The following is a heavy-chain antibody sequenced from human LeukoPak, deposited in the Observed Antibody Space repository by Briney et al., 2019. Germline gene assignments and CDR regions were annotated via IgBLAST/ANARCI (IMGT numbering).Heavy chain of an antibody. CDR1: GFIFSSYE. CDR3: ARDYGGSSPFDY. V-gene: IGHV3-48*03. J-gene: IGHJ4*02. Sequence: PGGSLRLSCAASGFIFSSYEMHWVRQAPGKGLEWVSYISSSDSTIYYADSVKGRFTISRDNAKNSLYLQMNSLRAEDTAVYYCARDYGGSSPFDYWGQGTLVTVSS. CDR2: ISSSDSTI. D-gene: IGHD4-23*01.